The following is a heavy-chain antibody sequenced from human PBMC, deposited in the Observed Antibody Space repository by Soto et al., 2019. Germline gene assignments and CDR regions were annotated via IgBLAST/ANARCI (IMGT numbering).Heavy chain of an antibody. CDR2: IFPGDFDT. CDR3: ARLDSIVTAVNVPTGTFDT. Sequence: PGESLKISCKGFGYTSNAYWIGWVRQMPGKGLEWMGVIFPGDFDTRYSPSFEGQVTISADKSSSTAYLQWNNLKASDSAMYYCARLDSIVTAVNVPTGTFDTWGQVSQVTV. D-gene: IGHD2-15*01. J-gene: IGHJ4*02. CDR1: GYTSNAYW. V-gene: IGHV5-51*01.